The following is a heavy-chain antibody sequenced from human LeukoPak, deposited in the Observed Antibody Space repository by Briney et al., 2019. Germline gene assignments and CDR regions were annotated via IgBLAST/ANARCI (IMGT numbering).Heavy chain of an antibody. J-gene: IGHJ4*02. CDR1: GGSISNGGYY. D-gene: IGHD2-15*01. CDR2: IYYSGTT. V-gene: IGHV4-31*03. Sequence: SETLSLTCTVSGGSISNGGYYWSWVRQHPGKGLEWIGYIYYSGTTYYNPSLKSRVTMSLDTSQNQFSLKLTPVTAADTAVYYCARAYRAAATLGYFDLWGQGTLVTVSS. CDR3: ARAYRAAATLGYFDL.